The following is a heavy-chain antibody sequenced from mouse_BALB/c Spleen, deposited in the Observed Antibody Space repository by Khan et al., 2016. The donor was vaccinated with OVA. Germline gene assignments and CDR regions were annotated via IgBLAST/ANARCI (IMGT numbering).Heavy chain of an antibody. Sequence: QVQLQQSGGDLMKPGASVKISCKATGYTFSSYWIEWVKQRPGHGLEWIGQIFPGSVSTTYNEKFKGKATFTADTSSNTAYMQLSSLTSEDSAVYYSARGGYGGFAYWGQGNLVTVSA. CDR1: GYTFSSYW. CDR2: IFPGSVST. D-gene: IGHD2-2*01. V-gene: IGHV1-9*01. CDR3: ARGGYGGFAY. J-gene: IGHJ3*01.